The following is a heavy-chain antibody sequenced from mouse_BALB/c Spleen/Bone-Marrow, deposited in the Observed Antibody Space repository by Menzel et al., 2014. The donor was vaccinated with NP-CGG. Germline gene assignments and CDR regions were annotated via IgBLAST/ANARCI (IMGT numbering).Heavy chain of an antibody. V-gene: IGHV5-9-2*01. CDR2: ISGGGSYT. J-gene: IGHJ3*01. CDR1: GFTFSNYG. Sequence: EVKLVESGGGLVKSGGSLKLSCAASGFTFSNYGMSWVRQTPEKRLEWVATISGGGSYTFYSVSVKGRFTISRDNAKNNLYVQLSSLRSEDTAVYYCARHAYYDQTEVSFVYWGQGTLVTVSA. CDR3: ARHAYYDQTEVSFVY. D-gene: IGHD2-4*01.